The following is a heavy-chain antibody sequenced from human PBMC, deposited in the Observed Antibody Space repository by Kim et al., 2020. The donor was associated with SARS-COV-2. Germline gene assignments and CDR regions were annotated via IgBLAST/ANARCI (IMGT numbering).Heavy chain of an antibody. CDR3: ARGLIAGYNSDWRYFDS. CDR2: ITHSGKP. J-gene: IGHJ4*02. D-gene: IGHD6-19*01. CDR1: GGSFSDSS. V-gene: IGHV4-34*01. Sequence: SETLSLTCAVYGGSFSDSSWTWIRQSPGKGLEWIGEITHSGKPDYNPSLKGRVTVSRDTSKSQFSLNLTSVTAADTAMYFCARGLIAGYNSDWRYFDSWGQGSLVTVSS.